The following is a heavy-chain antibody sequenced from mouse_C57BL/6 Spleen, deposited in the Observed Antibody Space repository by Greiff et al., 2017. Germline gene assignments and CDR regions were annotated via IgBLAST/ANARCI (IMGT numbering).Heavy chain of an antibody. D-gene: IGHD1-1*01. CDR1: GFTFTDYY. Sequence: VQLQQPGAELVKPGASVKLSCTASGFTFTDYYMHWVKQRTEQGLEWIGRIDPDDGDTNYAPKFKGKATITADTSSSTAYLQLSSLTSEDTAVYYCSGCYYGSSYRYFDGWGTGTTVTVSS. J-gene: IGHJ1*03. CDR2: IDPDDGDT. V-gene: IGHV14-2*01. CDR3: SGCYYGSSYRYFDG.